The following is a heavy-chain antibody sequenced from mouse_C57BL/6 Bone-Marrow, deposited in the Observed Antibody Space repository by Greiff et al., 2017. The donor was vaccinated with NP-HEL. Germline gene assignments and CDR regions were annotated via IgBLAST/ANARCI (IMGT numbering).Heavy chain of an antibody. CDR2: INPYNGGT. CDR1: GYTFTDYY. D-gene: IGHD1-1*01. CDR3: ASPPYYGSSWFAY. V-gene: IGHV1-19*01. J-gene: IGHJ3*01. Sequence: EVQGVESGPVLVKPGASVKMSCKASGYTFTDYYMNWVKQSHGKSLEWIGVINPYNGGTSYNQKFKGKATLTVDKSSSTAYMELNSLTSEDSAVYYCASPPYYGSSWFAYWGQGTLVTVSA.